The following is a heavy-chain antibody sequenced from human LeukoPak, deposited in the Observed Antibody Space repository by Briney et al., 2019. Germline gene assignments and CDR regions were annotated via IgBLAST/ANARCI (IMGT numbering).Heavy chain of an antibody. D-gene: IGHD3-22*01. J-gene: IGHJ4*02. CDR3: ARGGRIRITMIVSPGY. V-gene: IGHV1-2*02. CDR1: GYTFTGYY. CDR2: INPNSGGT. Sequence: ASVKVSCKASGYTFTGYYMHWVRQAPGQGLEWMGWINPNSGGTNYAQKFQGRVTMTRDTSISTAYMELSRLRSDDTAVYYCARGGRIRITMIVSPGYWGQGTLVTVSS.